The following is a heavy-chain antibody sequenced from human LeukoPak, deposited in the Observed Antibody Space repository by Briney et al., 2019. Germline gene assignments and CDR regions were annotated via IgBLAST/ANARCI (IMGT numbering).Heavy chain of an antibody. D-gene: IGHD6-13*01. CDR3: ARETAGGNYCFDY. CDR1: GFTFSNYA. Sequence: PGRSLRLSCAASGFTFSNYAMHWVRQAPGKGLEWVAVISHDGSNKYHADSVEGRFTISRDNSKNTLYLQMNSLRPEDTAVYYCARETAGGNYCFDYWGQGTLVTVSS. V-gene: IGHV3-30-3*01. J-gene: IGHJ4*02. CDR2: ISHDGSNK.